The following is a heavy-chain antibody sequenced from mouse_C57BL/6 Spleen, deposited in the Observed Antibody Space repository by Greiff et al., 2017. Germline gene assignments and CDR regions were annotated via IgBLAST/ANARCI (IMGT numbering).Heavy chain of an antibody. CDR3: ARFTTVVATSTDY. D-gene: IGHD1-1*01. V-gene: IGHV1-61*01. Sequence: QVQLQQPVAELVRPGSSVKLSCKASGYTFTSYWMDWVKQRPGQGLEWIGNIYPSDSETHYNQKFKDKATLTVDKSSSTAYMQLSSLTSEDSAVYYGARFTTVVATSTDYWGKGTTPTVPS. CDR1: GYTFTSYW. CDR2: IYPSDSET. J-gene: IGHJ2*01.